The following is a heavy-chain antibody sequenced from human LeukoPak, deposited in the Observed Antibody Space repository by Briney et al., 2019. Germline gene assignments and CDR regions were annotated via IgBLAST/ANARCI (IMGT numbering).Heavy chain of an antibody. CDR3: TKGLYGSGSSPDF. D-gene: IGHD3-10*01. Sequence: GGSLRLSCVASGFIFRDYAMTWVRQAPGKWLDWVSAISGSGDSTSYADAVKGRLTISRDNAKNTVYLQMNSLRAEDTAVYYCTKGLYGSGSSPDFWGQGVLVTVSS. CDR1: GFIFRDYA. J-gene: IGHJ4*02. CDR2: ISGSGDST. V-gene: IGHV3-23*01.